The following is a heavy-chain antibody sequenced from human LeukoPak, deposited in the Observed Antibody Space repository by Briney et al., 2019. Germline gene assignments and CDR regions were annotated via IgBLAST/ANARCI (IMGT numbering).Heavy chain of an antibody. J-gene: IGHJ4*02. V-gene: IGHV3-64*04. Sequence: GGSLRLSCSASGSTFSNYAIHWVRQAPGKGLEYVSAISSNGDITYYADSVKGRFTISGDNSKSTLYLQMSSLRAEDTAVYYCARDQDWGQGTLVTVSS. CDR1: GSTFSNYA. CDR3: ARDQD. CDR2: ISSNGDIT.